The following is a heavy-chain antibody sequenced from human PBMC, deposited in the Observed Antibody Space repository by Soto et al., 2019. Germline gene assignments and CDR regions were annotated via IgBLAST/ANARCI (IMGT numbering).Heavy chain of an antibody. D-gene: IGHD2-2*02. J-gene: IGHJ1*01. CDR2: ISSSSSYI. CDR3: ARGTAGGIVVVPAAIGEYFQH. CDR1: GFTFSSYS. V-gene: IGHV3-21*01. Sequence: GGSLRLSCAASGFTFSSYSMNWVRQAPGKGLEWVSSISSSSSYIYYADSVKGRFTISRDNAKNSLYLQMNSLRAEDTAVYYCARGTAGGIVVVPAAIGEYFQHWGQGTLVTVSS.